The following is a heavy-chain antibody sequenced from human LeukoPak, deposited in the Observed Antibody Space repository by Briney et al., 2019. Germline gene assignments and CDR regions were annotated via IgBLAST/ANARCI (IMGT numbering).Heavy chain of an antibody. V-gene: IGHV3-23*01. Sequence: GGSLRLSCAVSGITLSNYGMSWVRQAPGKGLEWVAGISDRGSRTNYADSVKGRFTISTDHPKNTLYLQTNSLRAEDTAVYFCAKRGVVIRVILVGFHKEAYYFDSWGQGALVTVSS. CDR1: GITLSNYG. CDR3: AKRGVVIRVILVGFHKEAYYFDS. D-gene: IGHD3-22*01. J-gene: IGHJ4*02. CDR2: ISDRGSRT.